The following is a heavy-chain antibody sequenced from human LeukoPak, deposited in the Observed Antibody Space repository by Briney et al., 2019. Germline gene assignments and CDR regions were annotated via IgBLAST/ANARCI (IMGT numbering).Heavy chain of an antibody. D-gene: IGHD3-22*01. CDR3: ATSSYDTAGKYFDL. CDR1: GGSISSGSYY. V-gene: IGHV4-61*02. CDR2: IYTSGST. Sequence: SETLSLTCTVSGGSISSGSYYRSWIRQPAGKGLEWIGRIYTSGSTNYNPSLKSRVTISVDTSKNQFSLKLSSVTAADTAVYYCATSSYDTAGKYFDLWGRGTLVTVSS. J-gene: IGHJ2*01.